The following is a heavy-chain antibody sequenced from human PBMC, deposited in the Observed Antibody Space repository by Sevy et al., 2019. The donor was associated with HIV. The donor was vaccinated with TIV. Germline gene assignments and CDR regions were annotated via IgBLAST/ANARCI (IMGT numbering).Heavy chain of an antibody. CDR3: ARVAVSYCTNDCYHRLDD. J-gene: IGHJ4*02. D-gene: IGHD2-8*01. V-gene: IGHV3-30-3*01. CDR1: GFSFSHYA. Sequence: GGSLRLSCAVSGFSFSHYAFHWVRQAPGKGLEWVSLISYDGTYKYYADSVKGRFTISRDNSKNTLYLQMNSLRGNDTAVYYCARVAVSYCTNDCYHRLDDWGPGALVTVSS. CDR2: ISYDGTYK.